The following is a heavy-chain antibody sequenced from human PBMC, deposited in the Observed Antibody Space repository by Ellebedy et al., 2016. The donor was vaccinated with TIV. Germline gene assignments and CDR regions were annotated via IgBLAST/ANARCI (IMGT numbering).Heavy chain of an antibody. D-gene: IGHD1-26*01. CDR3: ARRWELLGGWYFDL. Sequence: GESLKISCKGPGYSFTTYWIAWVRQMPGKGLEWMGIIYPGDSDTRYSPSFQGQVTISADKSISTAYLQWSSLKASDTAMYYCARRWELLGGWYFDLWGRGTLVTVSS. CDR1: GYSFTTYW. V-gene: IGHV5-51*01. CDR2: IYPGDSDT. J-gene: IGHJ2*01.